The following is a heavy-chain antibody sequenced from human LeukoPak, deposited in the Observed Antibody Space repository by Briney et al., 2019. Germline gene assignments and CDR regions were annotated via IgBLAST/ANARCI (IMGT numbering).Heavy chain of an antibody. CDR1: GGSFSGYY. V-gene: IGHV4-34*01. CDR2: INHSGNT. D-gene: IGHD2-15*01. CDR3: VTGPGYCTGGRCYGGWFDP. J-gene: IGHJ5*02. Sequence: NPSETLSLTCAVYGGSFSGYYWSWIRQAPGKGLEWIGEINHSGNTNYNPSLKSRVTISVDTSKNQFSLKLSSVTAADTAVYYCVTGPGYCTGGRCYGGWFDPWGQGTLVTVSS.